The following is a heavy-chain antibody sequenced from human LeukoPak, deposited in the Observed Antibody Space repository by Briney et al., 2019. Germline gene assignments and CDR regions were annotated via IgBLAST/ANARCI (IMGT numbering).Heavy chain of an antibody. D-gene: IGHD2-15*01. V-gene: IGHV1-8*01. CDR3: TRGLVVLSATSWAFDI. CDR2: MNPNSGNT. CDR1: GYTFTSYD. Sequence: GASVKVSCKASGYTFTSYDINWVRQATGQGLEWMGWMNPNSGNTGYAQKFQPRVSMTRNTSISTAYMELSSLRSEDTAVYYCTRGLVVLSATSWAFDIWGHGTMVTVSS. J-gene: IGHJ3*02.